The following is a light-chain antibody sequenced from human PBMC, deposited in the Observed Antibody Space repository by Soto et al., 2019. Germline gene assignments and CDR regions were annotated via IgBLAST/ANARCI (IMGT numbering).Light chain of an antibody. V-gene: IGKV1-5*01. J-gene: IGKJ1*01. Sequence: DVQMTQSPSFLSASLGDRVTISCRASRSVSTSLAWYQKKPGKAPKLLIFDASSLESGVPSRFSGSGSGTELTLTISGLQPDDFATYFCQQYKSYAPTFGQGTKVDI. CDR1: RSVSTS. CDR3: QQYKSYAPT. CDR2: DAS.